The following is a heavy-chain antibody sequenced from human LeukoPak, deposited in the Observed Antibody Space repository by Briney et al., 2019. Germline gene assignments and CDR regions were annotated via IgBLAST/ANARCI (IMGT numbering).Heavy chain of an antibody. V-gene: IGHV4-59*08. Sequence: SETLSLTCTVSGGSFGLYHWSWIRQPPGKGLEWIGYIYYSGSTNYNPSLKSRITISIDTSKNQFSLKLSSVTAADTAVYYCASHGTPNSYFDNWGQGILVTVSS. J-gene: IGHJ4*02. D-gene: IGHD4-23*01. CDR3: ASHGTPNSYFDN. CDR2: IYYSGST. CDR1: GGSFGLYH.